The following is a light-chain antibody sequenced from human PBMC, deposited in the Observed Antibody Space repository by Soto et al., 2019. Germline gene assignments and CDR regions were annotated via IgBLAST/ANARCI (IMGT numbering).Light chain of an antibody. J-gene: IGKJ2*01. CDR1: QSLLHSNGYNY. V-gene: IGKV2-28*01. CDR3: MQALQTRNT. CDR2: LGS. Sequence: DIVMTQSPLSLPVTPGEPASISCRSSQSLLHSNGYNYLDWYLQKPGQSPQLLIYLGSNRASGVPDRFSGSGSGTDFTLKISRVEAEDVGVYYCMQALQTRNTFGQGTKLVIK.